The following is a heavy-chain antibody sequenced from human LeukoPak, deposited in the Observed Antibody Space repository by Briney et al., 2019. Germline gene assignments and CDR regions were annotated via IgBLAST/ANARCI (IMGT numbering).Heavy chain of an antibody. D-gene: IGHD3-10*01. CDR1: GFTYNYYS. V-gene: IGHV3-21*01. CDR2: ISSSSRYI. Sequence: PGGSLRLSCAASGFTYNYYSMNWVRQAPGKGLEWVSSISSSSRYIYYADSVKGRFTISGDNAKNSLYLQMNSLRAEDTAVYYCARDREEDYYMDVWGKGTTVTVSS. CDR3: ARDREEDYYMDV. J-gene: IGHJ6*03.